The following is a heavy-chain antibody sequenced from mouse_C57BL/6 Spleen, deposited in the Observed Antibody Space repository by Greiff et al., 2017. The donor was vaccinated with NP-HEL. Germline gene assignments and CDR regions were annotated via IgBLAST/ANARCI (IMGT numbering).Heavy chain of an antibody. J-gene: IGHJ1*03. V-gene: IGHV1-62-2*01. CDR3: ARHECSLYYYGSSYGYFDV. CDR2: FYPGSGSI. Sequence: VQLQQSGAELVKPGASVKLSCKASGYTFTEYTIHWVKPRSGQGLEWIGWFYPGSGSIKYNEKFKDKATLTADKYSSTVYMELSRWTSEDSAVYFCARHECSLYYYGSSYGYFDVWGTGTTVTVSS. D-gene: IGHD1-1*01. CDR1: GYTFTEYT.